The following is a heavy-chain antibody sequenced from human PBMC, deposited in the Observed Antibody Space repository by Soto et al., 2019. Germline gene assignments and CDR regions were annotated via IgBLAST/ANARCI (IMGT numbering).Heavy chain of an antibody. D-gene: IGHD6-25*01. CDR3: ARVASSSAGVSFDY. V-gene: IGHV3-11*01. CDR2: ISASGSSI. Sequence: QVHLVESGGNLVEPGGPLRLSGAGSGFTFGDYYMSWIRQAPGRGMEWISYISASGSSIYYADSVKGRFAISRDNAKNSLYLQLTRLRDEDTAVYYCARVASSSAGVSFDYWGQGTLVTVSS. J-gene: IGHJ4*02. CDR1: GFTFGDYY.